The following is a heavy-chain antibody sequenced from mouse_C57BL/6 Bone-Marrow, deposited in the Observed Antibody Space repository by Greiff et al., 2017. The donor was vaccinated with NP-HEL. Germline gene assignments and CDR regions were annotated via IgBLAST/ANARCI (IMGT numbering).Heavy chain of an antibody. CDR3: AWDGRKPFFDY. CDR1: GFNIKDYY. V-gene: IGHV14-2*01. D-gene: IGHD1-1*01. CDR2: IDPEDGET. Sequence: VQLQQSGAELVKPGASVKLSCTASGFNIKDYYMHWVKQRTEQGLEWIGRIDPEDGETKYASKFQGKATITADTPSNTAYLQLSSLTSEDTAVYYCAWDGRKPFFDYWGQGTTLTVSS. J-gene: IGHJ2*01.